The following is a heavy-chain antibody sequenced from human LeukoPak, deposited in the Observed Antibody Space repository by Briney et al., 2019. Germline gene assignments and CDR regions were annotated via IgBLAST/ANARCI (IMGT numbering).Heavy chain of an antibody. CDR1: GGTFSSYA. J-gene: IGHJ4*02. Sequence: ASVKVSCKASGGTFSSYAISWVRQAPGQGLEWMGGIIPIFGTANYAQKFQGRVTITADESTSTAYMELRSLRSDDTAVYYCARDWSGEMATIVDYWGQGSLVTVSS. CDR3: ARDWSGEMATIVDY. D-gene: IGHD5-24*01. CDR2: IIPIFGTA. V-gene: IGHV1-69*13.